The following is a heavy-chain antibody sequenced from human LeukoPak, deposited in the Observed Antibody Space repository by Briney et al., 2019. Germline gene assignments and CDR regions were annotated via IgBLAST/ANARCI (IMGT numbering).Heavy chain of an antibody. CDR2: MNPNSGNT. CDR3: AREGGPGSSGWYNPYYYYGMDV. CDR1: GYTFTSYD. V-gene: IGHV1-8*01. Sequence: ASVKVSCKASGYTFTSYDINWVRQATGQGLEWMGWMNPNSGNTGYAQKFQGSVTMTRNTSISTAYMELSSLRSEDTAVYYCAREGGPGSSGWYNPYYYYGMDVWGQGTTVTVSS. D-gene: IGHD6-19*01. J-gene: IGHJ6*02.